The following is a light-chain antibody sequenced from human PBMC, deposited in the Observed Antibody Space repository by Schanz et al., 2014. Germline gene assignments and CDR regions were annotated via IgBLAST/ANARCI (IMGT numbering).Light chain of an antibody. CDR1: ESISDN. J-gene: IGKJ4*01. CDR3: QQYYGLPLT. V-gene: IGKV3-15*01. CDR2: GAS. Sequence: EIVMTQSPATLSVSPGERATLSCRASESISDNLAWYQHKPGQAPRLLIYGASTRATGIPARFSGGGSGTEFTLTISSLQSEDVAVYYCQQYYGLPLTFGGGTKVEIK.